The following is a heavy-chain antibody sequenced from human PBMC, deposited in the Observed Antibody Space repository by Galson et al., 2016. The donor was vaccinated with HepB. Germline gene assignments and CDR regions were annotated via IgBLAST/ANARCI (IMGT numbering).Heavy chain of an antibody. CDR1: GGAISSDGDY. CDR3: ARQRRVGTWDEIDY. J-gene: IGHJ4*02. V-gene: IGHV4-31*03. CDR2: IYYSGST. D-gene: IGHD1-26*01. Sequence: TLSLTCTVSGGAISSDGDYWSWIRHHPGKGLEWIGYIYYSGSTYYTPSLKSRVTISVDTSKNQFSLRLRSVTAADTAVYYCARQRRVGTWDEIDYWGQGTLVTVSS.